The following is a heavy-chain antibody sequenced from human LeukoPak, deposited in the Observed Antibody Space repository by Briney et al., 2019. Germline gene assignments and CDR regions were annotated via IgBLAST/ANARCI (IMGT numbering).Heavy chain of an antibody. Sequence: SETLSLTCAVSGYSISSSNWWGWIRQPPGKGLEWIGYIYYSGNTYYNPSLKSRVTMSVDTSKNQFSLKLSSVTAVDTAVYYCARSITGTDEQLDAFDIWGQGTMVTVSS. J-gene: IGHJ3*02. CDR1: GYSISSSNW. D-gene: IGHD1-20*01. CDR2: IYYSGNT. V-gene: IGHV4-28*01. CDR3: ARSITGTDEQLDAFDI.